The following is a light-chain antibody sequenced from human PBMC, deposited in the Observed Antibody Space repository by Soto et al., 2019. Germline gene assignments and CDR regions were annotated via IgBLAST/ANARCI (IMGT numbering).Light chain of an antibody. J-gene: IGKJ1*01. V-gene: IGKV1-39*01. CDR3: QQTYITPWT. CDR2: AAS. CDR1: QSIRTY. Sequence: DIQMTQSPSSLSASVGDRVTITCRASQSIRTYLNWYHQKPGKAPKLLIYAASSLQSGVPSRFSGCGSGTDFTLTIRSLQPEDFATYYCQQTYITPWTFGQGTKVEIK.